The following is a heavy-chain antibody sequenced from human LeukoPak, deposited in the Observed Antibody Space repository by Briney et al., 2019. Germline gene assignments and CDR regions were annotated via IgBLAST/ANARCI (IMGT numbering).Heavy chain of an antibody. V-gene: IGHV3-30*02. CDR3: ANIWELPKKDAFDI. J-gene: IGHJ3*02. CDR2: IRYDGSNK. Sequence: PGGSLRLSCAASGFTLSSYGMHWVRQAPGKGLEWVAFIRYDGSNKYYADSVKGRSTISRDNSKNTLYLQMNSLRAEDTAVYYCANIWELPKKDAFDIWGQGTMVTVSS. CDR1: GFTLSSYG. D-gene: IGHD1-26*01.